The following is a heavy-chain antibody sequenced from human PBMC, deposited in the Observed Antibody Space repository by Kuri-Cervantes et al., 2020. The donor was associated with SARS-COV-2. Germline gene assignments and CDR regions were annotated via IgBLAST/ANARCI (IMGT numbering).Heavy chain of an antibody. V-gene: IGHV3-21*04. D-gene: IGHD3-3*01. CDR1: GFTFSAYN. Sequence: GESLKISCAASGFTFSAYNMNWVRQAPGKGLEWVASISIRDSFIYYADSVKGRFTVSRDNAKKSMFLQMNSLRGEDTAVYYCAKDHMGITIFGVVIIPTLYYYGMDVWGQGTTVTVSS. CDR3: AKDHMGITIFGVVIIPTLYYYGMDV. J-gene: IGHJ6*02. CDR2: ISIRDSFI.